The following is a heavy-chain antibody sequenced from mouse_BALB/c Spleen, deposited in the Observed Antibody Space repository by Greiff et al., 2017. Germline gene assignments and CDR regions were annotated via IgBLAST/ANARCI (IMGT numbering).Heavy chain of an antibody. CDR3: ARVITTAKAWFAY. D-gene: IGHD1-2*01. V-gene: IGHV2-9*02. J-gene: IGHJ3*01. Sequence: QVQLQESGPGLVAPSQSLSITCTVSGFSLTSYGVHWVRQPPGKGLEWLGVIWAGGSTNYNSALMSRLSISKDNSKSQVFLKMNSLQTDDTAMYYCARVITTAKAWFAYWGQGTLVTVSA. CDR1: GFSLTSYG. CDR2: IWAGGST.